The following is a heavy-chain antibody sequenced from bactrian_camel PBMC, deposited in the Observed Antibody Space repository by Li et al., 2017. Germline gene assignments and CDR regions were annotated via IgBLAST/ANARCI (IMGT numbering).Heavy chain of an antibody. D-gene: IGHD4*01. V-gene: IGHV3S40*01. Sequence: VQLVESGGGLVQPGGSLTLACATSGFPFSAWAMSWVRQAPGKGLEWVSTINSGGGSTYYADSMKGRFTISRDNAKNTVYLQMNSLKPEDTAMYYCAASVKGRIDFLCNMRLWRKWNDWGQGTQVTVS. CDR2: INSGGGST. J-gene: IGHJ4*01. CDR1: GFPFSAWA. CDR3: AASVKGRIDFLCNMRLWRKWND.